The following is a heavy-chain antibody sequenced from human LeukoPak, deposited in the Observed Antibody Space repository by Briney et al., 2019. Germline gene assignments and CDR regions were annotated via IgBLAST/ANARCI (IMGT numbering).Heavy chain of an antibody. CDR1: GFTFDDYA. J-gene: IGHJ6*02. CDR3: AKEIDSSSWYDYYYYGMDV. D-gene: IGHD6-13*01. Sequence: GRSLRLSCAASGFTFDDYAMHWIRQAPGKGLEWVSFISGDGGSTYYADSVKGRFTISRDNSKNSLYLQMNSLGTEDTALYYCAKEIDSSSWYDYYYYGMDVWGQGTTVTVSS. CDR2: ISGDGGST. V-gene: IGHV3-43*02.